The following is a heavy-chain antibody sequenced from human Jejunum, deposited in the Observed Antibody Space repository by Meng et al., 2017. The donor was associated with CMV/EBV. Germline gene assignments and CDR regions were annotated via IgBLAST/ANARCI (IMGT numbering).Heavy chain of an antibody. CDR1: LTELS. Sequence: LTELSMHWVRQAPGKGLEWMGGFDPEDGETIYAQKFRGRVNMTEDTSTDTAYMELSSLRSEDTAVYYCVRDRSGYNGYYYYYGMDVWGQGTTVTVSS. D-gene: IGHD3-3*01. CDR3: VRDRSGYNGYYYYYGMDV. V-gene: IGHV1-24*01. J-gene: IGHJ6*02. CDR2: FDPEDGET.